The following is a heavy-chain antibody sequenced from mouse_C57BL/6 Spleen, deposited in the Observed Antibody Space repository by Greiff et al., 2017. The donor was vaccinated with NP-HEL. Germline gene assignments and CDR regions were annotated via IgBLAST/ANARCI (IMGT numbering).Heavy chain of an antibody. V-gene: IGHV1-19*01. CDR3: AREEGTGDYSYYYAMDY. CDR2: INPYNGGT. CDR1: GYTFTDYY. Sequence: EVKLQQSGPVLVKPGASVKMSCKASGYTFTDYYMNWVKQSHGKSLEWIGVINPYNGGTSYNQKFKGKATLTVDKSSSTDYMELNSLTSEDSAVYYCAREEGTGDYSYYYAMDYWGQGTSVTVSS. J-gene: IGHJ4*01. D-gene: IGHD2-4*01.